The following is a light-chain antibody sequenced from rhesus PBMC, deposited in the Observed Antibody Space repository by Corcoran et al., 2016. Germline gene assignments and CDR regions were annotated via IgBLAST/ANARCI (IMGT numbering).Light chain of an antibody. V-gene: IGKV3-24*01. CDR2: GAA. CDR1: QSVSNT. CDR3: LQHSKWPRT. J-gene: IGKJ1*01. Sequence: EIVMTQSPATLSLSPGERATLSCRASQSVSNTLAWYQQKPGPAPRLLIYGAAIRAPGNPDRFRGSGSGTDLTPSISSLEPEVVAVYYGLQHSKWPRTFGQGTKVEIK.